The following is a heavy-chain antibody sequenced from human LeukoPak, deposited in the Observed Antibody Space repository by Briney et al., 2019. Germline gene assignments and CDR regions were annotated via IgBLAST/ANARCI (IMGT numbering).Heavy chain of an antibody. CDR1: GFTFSTYG. CDR2: IRFDGSNK. Sequence: PGGSLRLSCAASGFTFSTYGMNWVRQAPGKGLEWVAGIRFDGSNKYYEDSAKGRFTISRDNSKNTLYLQMNSLRAEDTAVYYCAKGGPSGSYFDYWGQGTLVTVSS. J-gene: IGHJ4*02. V-gene: IGHV3-30*02. CDR3: AKGGPSGSYFDY. D-gene: IGHD1-26*01.